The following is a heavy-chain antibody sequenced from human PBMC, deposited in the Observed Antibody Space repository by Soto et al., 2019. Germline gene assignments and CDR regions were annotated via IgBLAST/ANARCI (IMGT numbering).Heavy chain of an antibody. V-gene: IGHV1-18*01. CDR3: ASGGTPIDY. CDR1: GYTFTNFG. Sequence: QVQLVQSGAEVKKPGASVKVSCKASGYTFTNFGISWVRQAHGQGLEWMGWISAYNGNSNYAQNFQGRVTMTTDTSTSTAYMELRSLRSDDTAVSYRASGGTPIDYWGQGTLVTVSS. J-gene: IGHJ4*02. D-gene: IGHD3-16*01. CDR2: ISAYNGNS.